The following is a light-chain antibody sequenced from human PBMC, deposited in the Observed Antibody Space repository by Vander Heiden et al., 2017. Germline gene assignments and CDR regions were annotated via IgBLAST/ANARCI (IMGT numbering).Light chain of an antibody. J-gene: IGKJ1*01. Sequence: EIVLTQSPATLSLSPGEGATLSCRASQSVSSYLAWYQHKPGQAPRLLIYEASNRATGIPGRFSGTGSGTDFTLTNSSLEPEDSAVYYCQHRSGWLPGTFGPGTKVEIK. CDR3: QHRSGWLPGT. CDR2: EAS. CDR1: QSVSSY. V-gene: IGKV3-11*01.